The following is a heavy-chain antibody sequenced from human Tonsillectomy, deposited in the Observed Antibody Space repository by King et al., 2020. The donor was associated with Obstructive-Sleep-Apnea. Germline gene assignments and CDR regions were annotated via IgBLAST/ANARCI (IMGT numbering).Heavy chain of an antibody. CDR3: ARAPVLELPTTYYYYGMDV. V-gene: IGHV4-30-4*07. Sequence: QLQESGPGLVKPSQTLSLTCAVSGGSISSGGYSWSWIRQPPGKGLEWIGYIYYSGSTYYNPSLKSRVTISVDTSKNQFSLKLSSVTAADPAVYYCARAPVLELPTTYYYYGMDVWGQGTTVTVSS. CDR1: GGSISSGGYS. D-gene: IGHD1-7*01. J-gene: IGHJ6*02. CDR2: IYYSGST.